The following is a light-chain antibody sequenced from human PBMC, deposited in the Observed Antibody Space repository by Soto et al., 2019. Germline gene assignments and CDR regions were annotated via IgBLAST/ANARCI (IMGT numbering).Light chain of an antibody. CDR2: DAS. V-gene: IGKV3-20*01. Sequence: EFVLTQSPGTLSLSPGERATLSCRASQTVRNNYLAWYQQKPGQAPRLLIYDASSRATGIPDRFSGGGSGTEFNLTISRLEPEDFAVYYCQQFSSSPATFGQGTKVDIK. CDR1: QTVRNNY. CDR3: QQFSSSPAT. J-gene: IGKJ1*01.